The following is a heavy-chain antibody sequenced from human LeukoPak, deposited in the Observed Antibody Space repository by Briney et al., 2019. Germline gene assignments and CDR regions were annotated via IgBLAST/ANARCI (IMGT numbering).Heavy chain of an antibody. CDR3: ARGGGYCSSTSCYERNWFDP. CDR1: GGSFSGYY. Sequence: SETLSLTCAVYGGSFSGYYWSWIRQPPGKGLEWIGEINHSGSTNYSPSLKSRVTISVDTSKNQFSLKLSSVTAADTAVYYCARGGGYCSSTSCYERNWFDPWGQGTLITVSS. J-gene: IGHJ5*02. D-gene: IGHD2-2*01. CDR2: INHSGST. V-gene: IGHV4-34*01.